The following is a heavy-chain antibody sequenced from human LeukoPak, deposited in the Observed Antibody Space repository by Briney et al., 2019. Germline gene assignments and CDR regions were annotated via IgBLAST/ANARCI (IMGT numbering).Heavy chain of an antibody. J-gene: IGHJ4*02. Sequence: PGRSLRLSCAASGFTFSSYAMHWVRQAPGKGLEWVAVISYDGSNKYYADSVKGRFTISRDNSKNTLYLQMNSLRAEDTAVYYCARDRDIAAGDFDYWGQGTLVTVSS. CDR3: ARDRDIAAGDFDY. D-gene: IGHD6-6*01. V-gene: IGHV3-30-3*01. CDR2: ISYDGSNK. CDR1: GFTFSSYA.